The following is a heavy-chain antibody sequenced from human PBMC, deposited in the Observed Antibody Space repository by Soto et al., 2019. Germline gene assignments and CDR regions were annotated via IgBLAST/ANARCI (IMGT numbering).Heavy chain of an antibody. CDR2: IIPIFGTA. Sequence: SVKVSCKASGGTFSSYAISWVRQAPGQGLEWMGGIIPIFGTANYAQKFQGRVTITADKSTSTAYMELSSLRSEDTAVYYCARGYCSSTSCYPRPVTYYGMDVWGQGTTVTVSS. V-gene: IGHV1-69*06. CDR3: ARGYCSSTSCYPRPVTYYGMDV. J-gene: IGHJ6*02. D-gene: IGHD2-2*01. CDR1: GGTFSSYA.